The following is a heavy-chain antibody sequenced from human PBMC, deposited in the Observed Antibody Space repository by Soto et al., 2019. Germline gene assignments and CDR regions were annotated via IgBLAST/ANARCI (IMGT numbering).Heavy chain of an antibody. Sequence: GGSLRLSCTASGFTFGDYAMSWFRQAPGKGLEWVGFIRSKAYGGTTEYAASVKGRFTISRDDSKSIAYLQMNSLKTEDTAVYYCTRVRDYYDSSGPGRFYFAYWGQGTLVTVSS. D-gene: IGHD3-22*01. V-gene: IGHV3-49*03. CDR1: GFTFGDYA. J-gene: IGHJ4*02. CDR3: TRVRDYYDSSGPGRFYFAY. CDR2: IRSKAYGGTT.